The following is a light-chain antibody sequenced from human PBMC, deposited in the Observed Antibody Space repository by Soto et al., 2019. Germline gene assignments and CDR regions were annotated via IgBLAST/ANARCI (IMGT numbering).Light chain of an antibody. CDR3: CSYAANIYHV. Sequence: QSVLTQPASVSGSPGQSITISCTGNNSDVGSYNLVSWYQHHPGKAPKLIIYEGNKRPSGVSNRFSGSKSGNTASLTISGLQAEDEADYYCCSYAANIYHVFGTGTKVTVL. V-gene: IGLV2-23*01. CDR1: NSDVGSYNL. J-gene: IGLJ1*01. CDR2: EGN.